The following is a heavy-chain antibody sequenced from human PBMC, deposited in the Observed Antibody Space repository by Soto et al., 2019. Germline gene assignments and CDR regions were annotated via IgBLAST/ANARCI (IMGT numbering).Heavy chain of an antibody. CDR2: FDPEDGET. V-gene: IGHV1-24*01. Sequence: ASVKVSCKVSGYTLTELSMHWVRQAPGKGLEWMGGFDPEDGETIYAQKFQGRVTMTEDTSTDTAYMELSSLRSEDTAVYYCAIRTYYDILTGLPIGYWGQGTLVTV. J-gene: IGHJ4*02. CDR1: GYTLTELS. CDR3: AIRTYYDILTGLPIGY. D-gene: IGHD3-9*01.